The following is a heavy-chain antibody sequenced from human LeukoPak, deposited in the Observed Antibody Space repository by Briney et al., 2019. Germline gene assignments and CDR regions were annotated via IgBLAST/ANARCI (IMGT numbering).Heavy chain of an antibody. J-gene: IGHJ4*02. CDR3: ARVTHEPYYDILTGPDY. CDR2: ISSSSSSYI. CDR1: GFTFSSYS. V-gene: IGHV3-21*01. Sequence: GGSLRLSCAASGFTFSSYSMNWVRQAPGKGLEWVSSISSSSSSYIYYADSVKGRFTISRDNAKNSLYLQMNSLRAEDTAVYYCARVTHEPYYDILTGPDYWGQGTLVTVSS. D-gene: IGHD3-9*01.